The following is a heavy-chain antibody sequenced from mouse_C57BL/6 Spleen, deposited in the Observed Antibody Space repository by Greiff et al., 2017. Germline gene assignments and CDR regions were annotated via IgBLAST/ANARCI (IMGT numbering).Heavy chain of an antibody. CDR2: IDPSDSYT. Sequence: QVQLKQPGAELVMPGASVKLSCKASGYTFTSYWMHWVKQRPGQGLEWIGEIDPSDSYTNYNQKFKGKSTLTVDKSSSTAYMQLSSLTSEDSAVYYCARSGDYDGDYWGQGTTLTVSS. V-gene: IGHV1-69*01. J-gene: IGHJ2*01. D-gene: IGHD2-4*01. CDR1: GYTFTSYW. CDR3: ARSGDYDGDY.